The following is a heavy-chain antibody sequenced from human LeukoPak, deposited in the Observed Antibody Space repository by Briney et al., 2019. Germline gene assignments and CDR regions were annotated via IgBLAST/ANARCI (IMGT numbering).Heavy chain of an antibody. V-gene: IGHV4-61*02. CDR2: IYTSGST. D-gene: IGHD2-2*01. J-gene: IGHJ6*03. CDR3: ARVVVVPAAIFNYYYYMDV. Sequence: PSETLSLTCAVSGYSISSGYYWSWIRQPAGKGLEWIGRIYTSGSTNYNPSLKSRVTISVDTSKNQFSLKLSSVTAADTAVYYCARVVVVPAAIFNYYYYMDVWGKGTTVTVSS. CDR1: GYSISSGYY.